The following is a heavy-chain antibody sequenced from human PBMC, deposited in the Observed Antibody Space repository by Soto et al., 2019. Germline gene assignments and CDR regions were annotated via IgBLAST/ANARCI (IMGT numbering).Heavy chain of an antibody. J-gene: IGHJ4*02. CDR2: MNPNSGNT. V-gene: IGHV1-8*01. CDR1: GYTFTSYD. CDR3: ARSNRTTYYFDY. Sequence: ASVKVSCKASGYTFTSYDINWVRQATGQGLEWMGWMNPNSGNTGYALKFQGRVTMTRNTSRGTAYMELSSLRSEDSAVYFCARSNRTTYYFDYWGQGTLVTV.